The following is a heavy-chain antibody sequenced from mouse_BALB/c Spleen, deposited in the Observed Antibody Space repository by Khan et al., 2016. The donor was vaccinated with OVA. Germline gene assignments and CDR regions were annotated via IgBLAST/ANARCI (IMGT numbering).Heavy chain of an antibody. V-gene: IGHV1S81*02. CDR1: GYTFTSYY. J-gene: IGHJ3*01. D-gene: IGHD2-1*01. Sequence: QVQLQQSGAELVKPGASVRLSCKASGYTFTSYYLYWVKQRPGQGLKWIGDINPSNGGTNFNEKFKSKATLTVDKSSSTAYIRLSSLTSEDSAVYYCTRSGYGTFAYWGQGTLVTVSA. CDR2: INPSNGGT. CDR3: TRSGYGTFAY.